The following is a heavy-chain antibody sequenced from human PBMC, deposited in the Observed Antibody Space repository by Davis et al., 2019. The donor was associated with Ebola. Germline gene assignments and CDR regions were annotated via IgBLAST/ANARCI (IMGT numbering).Heavy chain of an antibody. CDR3: ARAVFHEVLDY. V-gene: IGHV3-30*04. CDR2: VSHSEREK. J-gene: IGHJ4*02. Sequence: PGGSLRLSCAASGFTFRNYAMHWVRQAPGKGPEWVAVVSHSEREKFYADSVKGRFTISRDNSENTLCLQMNSLTADDTAVYYCARAVFHEVLDYWGQGTPVTVSP. D-gene: IGHD3-3*01. CDR1: GFTFRNYA.